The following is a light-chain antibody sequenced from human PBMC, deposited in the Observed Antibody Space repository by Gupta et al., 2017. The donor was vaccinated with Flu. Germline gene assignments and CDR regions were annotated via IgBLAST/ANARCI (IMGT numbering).Light chain of an antibody. CDR2: RNN. V-gene: IGLV1-47*01. J-gene: IGLJ3*02. Sequence: QSVLTQPPSASGTPGQRVTISCSGSSSNIGSNYVYWYQLLPGTAPKLLIYRNNQRPSGVPARFSGSKSGTSASLAISGLRSEDEADYYCAAWDDSLSGPVFGGGTKLTVL. CDR1: SSNIGSNY. CDR3: AAWDDSLSGPV.